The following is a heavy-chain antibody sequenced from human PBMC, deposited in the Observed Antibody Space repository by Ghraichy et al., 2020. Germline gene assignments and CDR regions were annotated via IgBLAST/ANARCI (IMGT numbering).Heavy chain of an antibody. D-gene: IGHD3-22*01. Sequence: GESLRLSCAASGFTFRSYAMSWVRQAPGKGLEWVSGISGSGDSTYYADSVKGRFTISRDNSKSTVYLQMSSLRADDTAVYYCAKVGNYDNDGALDYWGQGTLVTVSS. J-gene: IGHJ4*02. CDR2: ISGSGDST. CDR1: GFTFRSYA. V-gene: IGHV3-23*01. CDR3: AKVGNYDNDGALDY.